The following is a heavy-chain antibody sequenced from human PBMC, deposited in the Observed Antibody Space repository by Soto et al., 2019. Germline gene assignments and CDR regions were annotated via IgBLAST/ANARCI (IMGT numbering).Heavy chain of an antibody. CDR1: GFTFSSYS. CDR3: ARSRGRTTVTKGAFDI. CDR2: ISSSSSYI. Sequence: GGSLRLSCAASGFTFSSYSMNWVRQAPGKGLEWVSSISSSSSYIYYADSVEGRFTISRDNAKNSLYLQMNSLRAEDTAVYYCARSRGRTTVTKGAFDIWGQGTMVTVSS. D-gene: IGHD4-17*01. J-gene: IGHJ3*02. V-gene: IGHV3-21*01.